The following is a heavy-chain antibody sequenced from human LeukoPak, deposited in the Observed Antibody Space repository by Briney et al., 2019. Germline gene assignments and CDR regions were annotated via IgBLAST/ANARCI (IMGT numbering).Heavy chain of an antibody. D-gene: IGHD5-18*01. V-gene: IGHV3-30*03. Sequence: PGGSLRLSCAACGFTFSSYGMHWVRQAPGKGLEWVAVISYDGSNKYYADSVKGRFTISRDNSKNTLYLQMSSLRDEDTAVYYCARDSGYSYADDYWGQGTLVTLSS. J-gene: IGHJ4*02. CDR2: ISYDGSNK. CDR1: GFTFSSYG. CDR3: ARDSGYSYADDY.